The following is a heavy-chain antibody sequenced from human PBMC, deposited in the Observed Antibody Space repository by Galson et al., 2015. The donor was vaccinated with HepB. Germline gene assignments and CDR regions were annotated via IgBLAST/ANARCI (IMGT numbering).Heavy chain of an antibody. J-gene: IGHJ4*02. CDR3: ARVVRHYYDSGSYSVVLDF. CDR2: ITGSSDYI. D-gene: IGHD3-10*01. CDR1: GFTFSTYT. Sequence: SLRLSCAASGFTFSTYTFNWVRQAPGKGLEWVSSITGSSDYIHYADSARGRFTISRDNARNSLYLRMNSLRAEDTAVYYCARVVRHYYDSGSYSVVLDFWGQGTLVTVSS. V-gene: IGHV3-21*01.